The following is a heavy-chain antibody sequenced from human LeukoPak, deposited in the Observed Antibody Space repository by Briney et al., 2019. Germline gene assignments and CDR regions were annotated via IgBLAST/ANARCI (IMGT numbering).Heavy chain of an antibody. CDR3: ARDLGPTYCILDY. CDR1: EFTFSIYA. CDR2: ISYDGSNK. Sequence: GGSLRLSCAASEFTFSIYAFHSVRQAPGKGREWGAFISYDGSNKFYADSVKGRFTISRDNSKNTLYLQMNRLRGEDTAVYNCARDLGPTYCILDYWGQGTLVTVPS. V-gene: IGHV3-30-3*01. D-gene: IGHD3-16*01. J-gene: IGHJ4*02.